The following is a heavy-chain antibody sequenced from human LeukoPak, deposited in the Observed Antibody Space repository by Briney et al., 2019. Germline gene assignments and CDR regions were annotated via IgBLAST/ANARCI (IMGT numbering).Heavy chain of an antibody. CDR3: AIQITMIVVVPYFDY. CDR1: GLTFSDYY. V-gene: IGHV3-11*04. J-gene: IGHJ4*02. CDR2: ISGSGTTT. Sequence: KAGGPLRLSCAASGLTFSDYYMTWMRQAPGKGLEWVSSISGSGTTTYSADSVRGRFTVSRDNAKNSVFLYMNSLRAEDTAVYYCAIQITMIVVVPYFDYWGQGTLVTVSS. D-gene: IGHD3-22*01.